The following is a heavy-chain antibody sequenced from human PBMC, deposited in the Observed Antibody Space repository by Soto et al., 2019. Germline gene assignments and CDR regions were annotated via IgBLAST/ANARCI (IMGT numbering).Heavy chain of an antibody. CDR3: ARDGYDGSGSPYPAY. J-gene: IGHJ4*02. CDR2: IYYLGST. Sequence: LSLTCSVSGGSMSDYFWSWIRQSPGKGLEWIGYIYYLGSTDYNPSLKSRVTISVDTSKRQFSLRLTSVTAADTAVYYCARDGYDGSGSPYPAYWGPGTQVTVYS. CDR1: GGSMSDYF. D-gene: IGHD3-10*01. V-gene: IGHV4-59*01.